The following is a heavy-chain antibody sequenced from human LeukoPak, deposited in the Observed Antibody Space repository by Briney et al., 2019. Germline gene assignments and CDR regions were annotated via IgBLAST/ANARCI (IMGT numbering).Heavy chain of an antibody. CDR3: AKDPGGYYFDY. D-gene: IGHD1-14*01. J-gene: IGHJ4*02. CDR2: ISFEGRNK. Sequence: GGSLRLSCAASGFTFSSYSMNWVRQAPGKGLEWVAVISFEGRNKYYADSLKGRFTISRDNSKNTLYLQMNSLRGEDTAVYFCAKDPGGYYFDYWGQGTVVTVSS. V-gene: IGHV3-30*18. CDR1: GFTFSSYS.